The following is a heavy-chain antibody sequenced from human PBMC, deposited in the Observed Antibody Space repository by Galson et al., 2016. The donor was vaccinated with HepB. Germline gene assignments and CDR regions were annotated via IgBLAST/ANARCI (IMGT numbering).Heavy chain of an antibody. J-gene: IGHJ4*02. CDR1: GFIVSSYA. V-gene: IGHV3-23*01. Sequence: SLRLSCAASGFIVSSYAMSWVRQSPGEGLEWVSSISSSGEHISYADSVKGRFTISRDNSKNTVSLLMSSLRADDTAIYYCAKVGFSDLDYWGQGTLVTVSS. CDR3: AKVGFSDLDY. CDR2: ISSSGEHI. D-gene: IGHD1-26*01.